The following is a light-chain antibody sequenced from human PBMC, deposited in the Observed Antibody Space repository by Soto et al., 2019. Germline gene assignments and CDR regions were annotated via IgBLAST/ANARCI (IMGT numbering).Light chain of an antibody. CDR2: KAT. J-gene: IGKJ1*01. Sequence: DNQMTHSPSTLSASERDRVTLXXRASQSISSWLSWYQQKTEKATEXLIYKATSLESVVPSRFSSSGSGAEFTLTISSLQPDDFATYYYQQYNSHLTFGQGTKVDIK. CDR3: QQYNSHLT. V-gene: IGKV1-5*03. CDR1: QSISSW.